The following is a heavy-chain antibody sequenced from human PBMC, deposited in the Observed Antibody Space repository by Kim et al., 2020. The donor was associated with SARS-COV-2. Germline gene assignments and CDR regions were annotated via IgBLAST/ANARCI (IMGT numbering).Heavy chain of an antibody. CDR3: ARAYSSGWAYFDY. D-gene: IGHD6-19*01. J-gene: IGHJ4*02. CDR2: ISSSSSYI. Sequence: LSLTCAASGFTFSSYSMNWVRQAPGKGLEWVSSISSSSSYIYYADSVKGRFTISRDNAKNSLYLQMNSLRAEDTAVYYCARAYSSGWAYFDYWGQGTLDTVSS. CDR1: GFTFSSYS. V-gene: IGHV3-21*01.